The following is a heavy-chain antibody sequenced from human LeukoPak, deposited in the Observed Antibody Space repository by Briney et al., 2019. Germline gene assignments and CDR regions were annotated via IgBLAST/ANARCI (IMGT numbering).Heavy chain of an antibody. D-gene: IGHD3-22*01. CDR3: ASPRGDDSGGYYTWYFHH. CDR1: GGSIISYY. J-gene: IGHJ1*01. Sequence: SETLSLTCTVSGGSIISYYWSWIRQPPGKGLEWIGYIYYSGSTNYNPSLKSRVTISVDTSKNQFSLKLSSVTAADTAVYFCASPRGDDSGGYYTWYFHHWGQGILVTVSS. CDR2: IYYSGST. V-gene: IGHV4-59*08.